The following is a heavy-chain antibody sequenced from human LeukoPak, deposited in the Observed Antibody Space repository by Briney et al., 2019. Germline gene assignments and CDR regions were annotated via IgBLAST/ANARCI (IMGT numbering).Heavy chain of an antibody. Sequence: PSETLSLTCTVSGGSISSYYWSWIRQPPGKGLEWIGEINHSGSTNYNPSLKSRVTISVDTSKNQFSLKLSSVTAADTAVYYCARGIIVGAPDAFDIWGQGTMVTVSS. J-gene: IGHJ3*02. CDR1: GGSISSYY. D-gene: IGHD1-26*01. CDR3: ARGIIVGAPDAFDI. V-gene: IGHV4-34*01. CDR2: INHSGST.